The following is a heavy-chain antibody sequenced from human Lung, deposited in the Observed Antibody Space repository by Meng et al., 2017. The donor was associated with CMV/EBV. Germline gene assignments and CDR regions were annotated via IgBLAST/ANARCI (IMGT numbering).Heavy chain of an antibody. D-gene: IGHD6-19*01. V-gene: IGHV4-4*02. CDR2: IYHSGST. Sequence: QVQVQRSGPGLVKPSGTLSLTCAVSGVSSSISNWWSWVRQPPGKGLEWIGEIYHSGSTNYNPSLKSRVTISVDKSKNQFSLKLSSVTAADTAVYYCASFPPPGKQWLVTDYWGQGTLVTVSS. CDR3: ASFPPPGKQWLVTDY. CDR1: GVSSSISNW. J-gene: IGHJ4*02.